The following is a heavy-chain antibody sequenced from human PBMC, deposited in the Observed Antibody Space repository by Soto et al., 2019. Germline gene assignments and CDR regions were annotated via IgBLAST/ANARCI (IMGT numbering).Heavy chain of an antibody. CDR3: ARPHHMEQGLDD. J-gene: IGHJ4*02. V-gene: IGHV5-51*01. D-gene: IGHD1-26*01. CDR1: GYSFTSYW. CDR2: INPGDSDT. Sequence: GESLKISCEGSGYSFTSYWIGWARQMSGKGLEWMGIINPGDSDTRYSPSFQGQVTISVDKSINTAYLHWSSLKASDTAMYYFARPHHMEQGLDDWGQGILVTVS.